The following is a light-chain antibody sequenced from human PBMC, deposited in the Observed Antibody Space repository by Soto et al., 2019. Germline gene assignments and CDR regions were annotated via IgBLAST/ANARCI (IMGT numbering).Light chain of an antibody. CDR3: QQYATSFT. J-gene: IGKJ3*01. V-gene: IGKV3-20*01. CDR1: QNVTGNY. Sequence: EIVLTQPPGTLSLSPGERATLSCRASQNVTGNYLAWYQHKRGQAPRLLIFGASTRSTGIPDRFSGSGSGTDFILTISRLDPGDFAVYYCQQYATSFTFGPGTKVDIK. CDR2: GAS.